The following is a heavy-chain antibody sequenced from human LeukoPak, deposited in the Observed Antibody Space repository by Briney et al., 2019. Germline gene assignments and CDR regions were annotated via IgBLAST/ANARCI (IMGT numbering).Heavy chain of an antibody. CDR2: MRCDGSSK. V-gene: IGHV3-30*02. D-gene: IGHD2-2*01. Sequence: GGSLRLSCAASGFTFSSYGMHWVRQAPGKGLEWVAFMRCDGSSKYYADSVKGRFTISRDNSKNTLYLQMNSLRAEETAVYYCAKDRALYCGSTSCSLPVDYWGQETLVTVSS. J-gene: IGHJ4*02. CDR3: AKDRALYCGSTSCSLPVDY. CDR1: GFTFSSYG.